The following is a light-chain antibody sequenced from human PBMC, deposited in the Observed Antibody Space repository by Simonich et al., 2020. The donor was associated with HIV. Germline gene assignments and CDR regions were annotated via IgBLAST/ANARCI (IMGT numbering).Light chain of an antibody. V-gene: IGKV3-11*01. CDR2: DAA. CDR1: QSISRY. CDR3: QQRSNWPLT. Sequence: EIVLTQSPATLSLSPGERATLSCRASQSISRYLAWYQQKPGQAPRLLIYDAANRATGIPARFSGSWSGTDFTLTISSLEPEDFVVYYCQQRSNWPLTFGGGTKVEIK. J-gene: IGKJ4*01.